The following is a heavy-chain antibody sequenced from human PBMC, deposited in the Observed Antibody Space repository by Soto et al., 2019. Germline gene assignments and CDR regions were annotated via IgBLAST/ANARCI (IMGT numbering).Heavy chain of an antibody. CDR1: GGSFSNYA. Sequence: QVQLVQSGAEVRKPGSSVKVSCKTSGGSFSNYAISWVRQAPGQGLEWMGGIIPLFGTPDYAQRFKGRVTIIADESTSTAYMELKSLRPEDTAVYFCARWGTDCGGGCSVWYYYGMDVWGQGTTVTVSS. CDR3: ARWGTDCGGGCSVWYYYGMDV. D-gene: IGHD2-21*02. CDR2: IIPLFGTP. J-gene: IGHJ6*02. V-gene: IGHV1-69*12.